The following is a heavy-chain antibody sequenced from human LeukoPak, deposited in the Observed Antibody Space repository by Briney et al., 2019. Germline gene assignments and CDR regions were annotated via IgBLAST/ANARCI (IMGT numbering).Heavy chain of an antibody. V-gene: IGHV3-48*03. CDR3: ARAPWIAAAGRGFFDY. J-gene: IGHJ4*02. Sequence: PSGGSLRLSCAASGFTFSSYEMNWVRQAPGKGLEWVSYISSSGSTIYYADSVKGRFTISRDNAKNSLYLQMNSLRAEDTAVYYCARAPWIAAAGRGFFDYWGQGTLVTVSS. CDR1: GFTFSSYE. CDR2: ISSSGSTI. D-gene: IGHD6-13*01.